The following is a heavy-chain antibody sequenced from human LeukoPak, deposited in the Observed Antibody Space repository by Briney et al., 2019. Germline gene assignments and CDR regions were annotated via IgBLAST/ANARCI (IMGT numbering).Heavy chain of an antibody. CDR1: GFTFDDYA. V-gene: IGHV3-9*01. Sequence: GGSLRLSCAASGFTFDDYAMHWVRQAPGKGLEWVSGISWNSDSIGYADSVKGRFTISRDNVKNSLYLQMNSLRAEGTALYYCAKAFGGNYFGSGSYYNWNNWFDPWGQGTLVTVSS. CDR3: AKAFGGNYFGSGSYYNWNNWFDP. CDR2: ISWNSDSI. D-gene: IGHD3-10*01. J-gene: IGHJ5*02.